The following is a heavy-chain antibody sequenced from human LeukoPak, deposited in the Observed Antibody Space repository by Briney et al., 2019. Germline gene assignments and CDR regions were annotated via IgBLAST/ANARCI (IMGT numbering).Heavy chain of an antibody. J-gene: IGHJ6*02. CDR2: IRYDGSNK. CDR1: GFTFSSYG. CDR3: ALSLYCSGGSCYSGSYYYGMDV. D-gene: IGHD2-15*01. Sequence: LPGGSLRLSCAASGFTFSSYGMHWVRQAPGKGLEWVAYIRYDGSNKYYADSVKGRFTISRDNSKNTLYLQMNSLRAEDTAVYYCALSLYCSGGSCYSGSYYYGMDVWGQGTTVTVSS. V-gene: IGHV3-30*02.